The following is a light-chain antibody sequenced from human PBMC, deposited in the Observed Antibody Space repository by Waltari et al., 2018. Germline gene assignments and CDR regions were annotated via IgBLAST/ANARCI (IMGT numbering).Light chain of an antibody. J-gene: IGLJ1*01. V-gene: IGLV2-14*01. CDR1: STDVGAYNF. CDR3: SSYTTSTTLL. CDR2: DFG. Sequence: QSALTQPASVSGSPGQSITISCTGSSTDVGAYNFVSWYQQHPGKVPKLILYDFGNRPSGISHPFSASKSGNTASLTISGLQEEDEGEYYCSSYTTSTTLLFGTGTRFTVL.